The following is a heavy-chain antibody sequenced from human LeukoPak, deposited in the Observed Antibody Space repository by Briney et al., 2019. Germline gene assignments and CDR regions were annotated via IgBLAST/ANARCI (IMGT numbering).Heavy chain of an antibody. D-gene: IGHD3-10*01. J-gene: IGHJ3*02. V-gene: IGHV3-21*01. Sequence: PGGSLRLSCAASGLTFSSYSMNWVRQAPGQGLEWVSSINSGSSYTYYAESVKGRFTISRDNAKNSLYLQMNSLRAEDTAVYYCARWVRGDAFDIWGQGTMVTVSS. CDR2: INSGSSYT. CDR1: GLTFSSYS. CDR3: ARWVRGDAFDI.